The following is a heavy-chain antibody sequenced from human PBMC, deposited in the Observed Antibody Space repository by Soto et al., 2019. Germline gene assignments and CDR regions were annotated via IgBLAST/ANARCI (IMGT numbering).Heavy chain of an antibody. J-gene: IGHJ6*02. D-gene: IGHD5-18*01. V-gene: IGHV3-33*01. CDR3: ARDGPDTAMGYYYYGMDV. CDR1: GFTFSSYG. Sequence: GSLRLSCAASGFTFSSYGMHWVRQAPGKGLEWVAVIWYDGSNKYYADSVKGRFTISRDNSKNTLYLQMNSLRAEDTAVYYCARDGPDTAMGYYYYGMDVWGQGTTVTVSS. CDR2: IWYDGSNK.